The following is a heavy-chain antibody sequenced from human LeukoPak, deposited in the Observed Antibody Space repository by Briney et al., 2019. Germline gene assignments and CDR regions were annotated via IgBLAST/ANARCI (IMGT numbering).Heavy chain of an antibody. V-gene: IGHV3-48*03. J-gene: IGHJ4*02. CDR2: ISSSGSTI. D-gene: IGHD4/OR15-4a*01. CDR3: ARGPRSANYFAGDY. Sequence: PGGSLRLSCAASGFTFSSYEMNWVRQAPGKGLEWVSYISSSGSTIYYADSVKGRFTISRDNAKNTLYLQMNSLRAEDTAVYYCARGPRSANYFAGDYWGQGTLVTVSS. CDR1: GFTFSSYE.